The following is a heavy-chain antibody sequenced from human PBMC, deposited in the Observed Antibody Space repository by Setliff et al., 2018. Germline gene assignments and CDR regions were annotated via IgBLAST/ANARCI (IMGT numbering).Heavy chain of an antibody. CDR2: VYYSGYT. CDR3: ARVDFTMLQGVLGH. V-gene: IGHV4-39*07. D-gene: IGHD3-10*01. J-gene: IGHJ1*01. Sequence: PSETLSLTCTVSNGSVSTTSHYWGWVRQPPGKGLEWTGSVYYSGYTYYSPSLESRVAISVDTSKNQFSLKVNSVTAADTAVYYCARVDFTMLQGVLGHWGQGTLVTVSS. CDR1: NGSVSTTSHY.